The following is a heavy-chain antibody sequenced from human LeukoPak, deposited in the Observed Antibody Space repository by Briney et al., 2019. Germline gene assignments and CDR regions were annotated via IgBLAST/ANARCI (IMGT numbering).Heavy chain of an antibody. CDR3: AREEMAASSGIRSDV. Sequence: GTGGSLRLSCVASGFIFDDYGMSWVRQTPGKGLEWVSSINWNGVSTSYADSVKGRFTISRDNAKNSLYLQMNSLRAEDTAVYYCAREEMAASSGIRSDVWGKGTTVTVSS. D-gene: IGHD6-13*01. J-gene: IGHJ6*04. V-gene: IGHV3-20*04. CDR2: INWNGVST. CDR1: GFIFDDYG.